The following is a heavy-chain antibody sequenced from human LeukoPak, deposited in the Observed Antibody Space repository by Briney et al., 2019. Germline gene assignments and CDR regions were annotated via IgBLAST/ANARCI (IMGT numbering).Heavy chain of an antibody. CDR2: TYYRSKWYN. CDR3: TRESSSWYVYYYYGMDV. CDR1: GDSDSSNSAA. D-gene: IGHD6-13*01. J-gene: IGHJ6*02. Sequence: SQTLSLTCAISGDSDSSNSAAWNWIRQSPSRGLEWLGRTYYRSKWYNDYAVSVKSRITINPDTSKNQFSLQLNSVTPEDTAVYYCTRESSSWYVYYYYGMDVWGQGTTVTVSS. V-gene: IGHV6-1*01.